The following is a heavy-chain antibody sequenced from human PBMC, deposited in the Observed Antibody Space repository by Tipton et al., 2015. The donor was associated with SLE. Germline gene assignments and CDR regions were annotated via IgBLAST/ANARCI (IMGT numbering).Heavy chain of an antibody. V-gene: IGHV1-2*02. CDR1: GYTFTGYY. Sequence: QSGPEVKKPGASVKVSCKASGYTFTGYYMHWVRQAPGQGLEWMGWINPNSGGTNYAQKLQGRVTMTTDTSTSTAYMELRSLRSDDTAVYYCARDGYSSSWYGDAFDIWGQGTMVTVSS. J-gene: IGHJ3*02. CDR3: ARDGYSSSWYGDAFDI. D-gene: IGHD6-13*01. CDR2: INPNSGGT.